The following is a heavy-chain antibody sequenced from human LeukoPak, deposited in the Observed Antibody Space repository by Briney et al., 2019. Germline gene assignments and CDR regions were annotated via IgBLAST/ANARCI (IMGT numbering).Heavy chain of an antibody. CDR2: IYYSGST. V-gene: IGHV4-30-4*01. D-gene: IGHD3-9*01. CDR3: ARIDILTGYPFDY. Sequence: PSETLSLTCTVSGGSISSGDYYWSWIRQPPGKGLEWIGYIYYSGSTYYNPSLKSRVTISVGTSKNQFSLKLSSVTAADTAVYYCARIDILTGYPFDYWGQGTLVTVSS. CDR1: GGSISSGDYY. J-gene: IGHJ4*02.